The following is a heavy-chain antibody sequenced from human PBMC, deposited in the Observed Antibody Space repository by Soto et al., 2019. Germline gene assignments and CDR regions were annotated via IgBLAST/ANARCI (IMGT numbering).Heavy chain of an antibody. D-gene: IGHD1-26*01. J-gene: IGHJ6*02. CDR3: ASQEWELDYYYYGMDV. CDR1: GGSISSSSYY. CDR2: IYYSGST. Sequence: SETLSLTCTVSGGSISSSSYYWGWIRQPPGKGLEWIGSIYYSGSTNYNPSLKSRVTISVDTSKNQFSLKLSSVTAADTAVYYCASQEWELDYYYYGMDVWGQGTTVTVSS. V-gene: IGHV4-39*07.